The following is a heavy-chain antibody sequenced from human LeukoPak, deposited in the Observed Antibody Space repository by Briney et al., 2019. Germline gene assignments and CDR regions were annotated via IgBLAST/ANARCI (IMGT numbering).Heavy chain of an antibody. J-gene: IGHJ3*02. CDR2: INEDGSRT. CDR3: ASAEGYASIDAFDI. Sequence: GGSLRLSCAASGFTVSNYWMHWVRQAPGKGLVWVSRINEDGSRTDHADTVRGRFTISRDNSKNTLYLQMNSLRAEDTAVYYCASAEGYASIDAFDIWGQGTMVTVSS. CDR1: GFTVSNYW. V-gene: IGHV3-74*01. D-gene: IGHD5-18*01.